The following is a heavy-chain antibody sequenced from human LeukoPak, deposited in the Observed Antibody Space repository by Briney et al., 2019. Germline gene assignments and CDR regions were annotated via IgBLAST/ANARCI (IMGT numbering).Heavy chain of an antibody. CDR2: ILPSGTS. CDR3: ARESVIRGVSHFDY. V-gene: IGHV4-4*07. Sequence: SETLSLTCTVSGDSMGSFYWNWIRQPAGKGLEWIGRILPSGTSFSIPSLRSRLTMSLDTSKSQFSLRLNSVTAADTAVYYCARESVIRGVSHFDYWGQGTLVTVSA. CDR1: GDSMGSFY. J-gene: IGHJ4*02. D-gene: IGHD3-10*01.